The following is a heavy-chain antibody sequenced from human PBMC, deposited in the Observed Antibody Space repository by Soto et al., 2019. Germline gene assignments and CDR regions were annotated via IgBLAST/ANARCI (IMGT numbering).Heavy chain of an antibody. CDR3: ARVASDYINSVDH. J-gene: IGHJ4*02. D-gene: IGHD4-4*01. V-gene: IGHV3-23*01. CDR1: GFTFNAYA. CDR2: IGGSGGNR. Sequence: EVQLLESGGGLVQPGGSLRLSCAASGFTFNAYAMTWVRQAPGKGLEWVSAIGGSGGNRYYAASVRGRFTISRDNSKDIVDLQMTSLRVEDTAVYYCARVASDYINSVDHWGQGILVSVSS.